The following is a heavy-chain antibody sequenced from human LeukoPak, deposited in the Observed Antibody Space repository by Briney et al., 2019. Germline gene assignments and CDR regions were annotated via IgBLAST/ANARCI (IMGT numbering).Heavy chain of an antibody. CDR1: GFTFSSIA. V-gene: IGHV3-23*01. CDR3: AKDLGRYRNNFFDY. D-gene: IGHD1-26*01. CDR2: ISGSGGGT. J-gene: IGHJ4*02. Sequence: GGSLRLSCAASGFTFSSIAMSWVRQAPDKGLEWVSTISGSGGGTYYADSVKDRLTISRDDSKNTLYLQMNSLRADDTAVYYCAKDLGRYRNNFFDYWGQGNLVTVSS.